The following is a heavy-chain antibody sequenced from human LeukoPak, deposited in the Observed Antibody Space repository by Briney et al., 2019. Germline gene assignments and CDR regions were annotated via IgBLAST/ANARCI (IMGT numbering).Heavy chain of an antibody. CDR3: AKSTHYGSGTYPFDY. Sequence: GRSLRLSCAASGFTFNSYGMHWVRQAPGKGLEWVAIISYDGNNQYYSDSVKGRFTISRDNSKNTLHLQMSSLRAEDTAVYYCAKSTHYGSGTYPFDYWGQGTLVTVSS. J-gene: IGHJ4*02. D-gene: IGHD3-10*01. V-gene: IGHV3-30*18. CDR2: ISYDGNNQ. CDR1: GFTFNSYG.